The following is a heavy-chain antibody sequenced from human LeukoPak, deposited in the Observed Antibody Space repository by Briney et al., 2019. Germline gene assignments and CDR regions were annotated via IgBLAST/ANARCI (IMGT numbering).Heavy chain of an antibody. J-gene: IGHJ5*02. V-gene: IGHV4-59*01. CDR3: AREGTAGTNLNWFDP. CDR1: GGSISSYF. Sequence: PSETLSLTCTVSGGSISSYFWSWIRQPPGKGLEWIGYISYSGSTNFNPSLKSRVTISVDTSKNQFSLKLSSVTAADTAVYYCAREGTAGTNLNWFDPWGQGTLVTVSS. CDR2: ISYSGST. D-gene: IGHD1-1*01.